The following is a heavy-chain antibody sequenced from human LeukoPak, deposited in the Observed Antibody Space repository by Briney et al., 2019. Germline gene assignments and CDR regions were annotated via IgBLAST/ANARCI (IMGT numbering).Heavy chain of an antibody. CDR2: IYYSGST. J-gene: IGHJ6*03. CDR3: ARLWRVTSNKDYYYYMDV. Sequence: SETLSLTCTVSGGSISSYYWSWIRQPPGKGLEWIGYIYYSGSTNYNPSLKSRVTISVNTSKNQFSLKLSSVTAADTAVYYCARLWRVTSNKDYYYYMDVWGKGTTVTVSS. CDR1: GGSISSYY. D-gene: IGHD2-21*01. V-gene: IGHV4-59*01.